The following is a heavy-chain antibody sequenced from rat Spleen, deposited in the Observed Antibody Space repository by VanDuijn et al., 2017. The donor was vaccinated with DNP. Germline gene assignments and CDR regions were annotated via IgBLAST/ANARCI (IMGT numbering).Heavy chain of an antibody. CDR3: TRAPYGSWALDA. D-gene: IGHD1-3*01. V-gene: IGHV2-15*01. CDR1: GFSLTNFG. J-gene: IGHJ4*01. CDR2: MWFDGSK. Sequence: QVQLKESGPGLVQPSQTLSLTCTVSGFSLTNFGVSWVRQPPGKGLEWIGAMWFDGSKDYNSALKSRLSISRDTSKSQVFLQMNSLQTEETAIYFCTRAPYGSWALDAWGQGTSVTVSS.